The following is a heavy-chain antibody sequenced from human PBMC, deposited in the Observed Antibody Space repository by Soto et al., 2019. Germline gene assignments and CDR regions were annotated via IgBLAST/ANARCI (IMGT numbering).Heavy chain of an antibody. CDR1: SGSISSSNW. J-gene: IGHJ5*02. CDR3: ARAQRTSCCIWFDP. Sequence: PSETLSLTCAVSSGSISSSNWWSWVRQPPGKGLEWIGEIYHSGSTNYNPSLKSRVTISVDKSKNQFSLKLSSVTAADTAVYYCARAQRTSCCIWFDPWGQGTLVTVSS. CDR2: IYHSGST. D-gene: IGHD2-2*01. V-gene: IGHV4-4*02.